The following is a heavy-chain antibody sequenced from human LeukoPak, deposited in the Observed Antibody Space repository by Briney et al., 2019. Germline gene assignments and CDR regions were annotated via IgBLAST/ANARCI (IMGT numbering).Heavy chain of an antibody. Sequence: GGSLRLSCAASGFTVSSNYMSWIRQAPGKGLEWVSYISSSGSTIYYADSVKGRFTISRDNAKNSLYLQMNSLRAEDTAVYYCARDLSRGQQLDHYFDYWGQGTLVTVSS. CDR1: GFTVSSNY. CDR3: ARDLSRGQQLDHYFDY. D-gene: IGHD6-13*01. CDR2: ISSSGSTI. J-gene: IGHJ4*02. V-gene: IGHV3-11*04.